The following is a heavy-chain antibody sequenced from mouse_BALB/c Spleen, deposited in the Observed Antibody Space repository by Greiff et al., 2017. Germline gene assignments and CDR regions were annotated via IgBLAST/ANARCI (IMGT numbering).Heavy chain of an antibody. J-gene: IGHJ3*01. CDR3: ASNYDYAWCAY. CDR1: GYTFTDYA. Sequence: QVQLQQSGAELVRPGVSVTISCKGSGYTFTDYAMHWVKQSHAKSLEWIGVISTYYGDASYNQKFKGKATMTVDKSSSTAYMELARLTSEASAIYYCASNYDYAWCAYWGQGTLVTVSA. CDR2: ISTYYGDA. D-gene: IGHD2-4*01. V-gene: IGHV1S137*01.